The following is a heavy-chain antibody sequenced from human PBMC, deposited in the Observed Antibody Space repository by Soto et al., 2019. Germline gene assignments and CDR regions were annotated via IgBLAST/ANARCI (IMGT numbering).Heavy chain of an antibody. CDR2: INQSGST. J-gene: IGHJ3*02. V-gene: IGHV4-34*01. CDR3: ARDPYANAFDI. CDR1: GASLSAYD. Sequence: SVTLSLTCAVYGASLSAYDWSWIRQPPGKGLEWIGEINQSGSTNYNSSLKSRVTISMDTSRNQFSLKLTSVSAADTAMYYCARDPYANAFDIWGRGTMVTVSS. D-gene: IGHD2-2*01.